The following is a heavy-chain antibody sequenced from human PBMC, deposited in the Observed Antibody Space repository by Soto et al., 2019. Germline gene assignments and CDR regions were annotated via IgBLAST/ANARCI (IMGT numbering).Heavy chain of an antibody. D-gene: IGHD2-2*02. V-gene: IGHV4-61*01. CDR2: IYSSGST. Sequence: PSETLSLTCTVSGGSVSSDTHYWSWIRQPPGKRLEWIGFIYSSGSTNYNPSLKSRVTMSVDTSKNQFSLKPRSVIVADTAVYHCARFVRYFSGNTCYTRAHVWGQGTTATVSS. CDR1: GGSVSSDTHY. CDR3: ARFVRYFSGNTCYTRAHV. J-gene: IGHJ6*02.